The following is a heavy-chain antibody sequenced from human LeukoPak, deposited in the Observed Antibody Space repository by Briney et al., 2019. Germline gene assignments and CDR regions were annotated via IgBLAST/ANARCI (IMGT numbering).Heavy chain of an antibody. CDR3: AKDLWVVPAAHILGD. J-gene: IGHJ4*02. CDR2: INTDGSST. D-gene: IGHD2-2*01. Sequence: GGSLRLSCAASGFTFSSYAMDWVRQAPGKGLVWVSRINTDGSSTSYADSVKGRFTISRDNSKNTLYLQMNSLRAEDTAVYYCAKDLWVVPAAHILGDWGQGTLVTVSS. V-gene: IGHV3-74*01. CDR1: GFTFSSYA.